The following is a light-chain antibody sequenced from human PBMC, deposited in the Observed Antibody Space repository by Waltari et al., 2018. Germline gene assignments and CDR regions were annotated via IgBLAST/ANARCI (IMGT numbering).Light chain of an antibody. CDR2: EAT. V-gene: IGLV2-14*01. CDR1: RSDVGGFNY. J-gene: IGLJ3*02. Sequence: QSALSQPASVSGSPGQSITISCTGARSDVGGFNYVSWYQQNPGKAPKLLIFEATKRPSGVSIRFSGSTSGNTASPTISGLQAEDEADYYCSSYASSNFLVFGGGTKVTVL. CDR3: SSYASSNFLV.